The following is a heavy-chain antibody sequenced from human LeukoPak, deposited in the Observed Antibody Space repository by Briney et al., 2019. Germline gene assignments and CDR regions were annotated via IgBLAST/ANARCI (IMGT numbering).Heavy chain of an antibody. Sequence: GRSLRLSCAASGFTFSSYGMHWVRQAPGKGLEWVAVIWYDGSNKYYADSVKGRFTISRDNSKNTLYLQMNSLRAEDTAVYYCARDRVLYYDSSGFFDYWGQGTLVTVSS. CDR1: GFTFSSYG. J-gene: IGHJ4*02. D-gene: IGHD3-22*01. CDR3: ARDRVLYYDSSGFFDY. V-gene: IGHV3-33*01. CDR2: IWYDGSNK.